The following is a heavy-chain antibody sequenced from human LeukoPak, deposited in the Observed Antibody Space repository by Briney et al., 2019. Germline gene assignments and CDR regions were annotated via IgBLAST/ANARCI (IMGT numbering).Heavy chain of an antibody. CDR1: GYTFTSCG. CDR3: ARDRWELPSGDSDL. V-gene: IGHV1-18*01. J-gene: IGHJ2*01. CDR2: ISAYNGNT. D-gene: IGHD1-26*01. Sequence: ASVKVSCKASGYTFTSCGITWVRQAPGQGLEWMGWISAYNGNTNYAQKFQGRVTMTTDTSTSTAYMELRSLRSDDTAVYYCARDRWELPSGDSDLWGRGTQVTVSS.